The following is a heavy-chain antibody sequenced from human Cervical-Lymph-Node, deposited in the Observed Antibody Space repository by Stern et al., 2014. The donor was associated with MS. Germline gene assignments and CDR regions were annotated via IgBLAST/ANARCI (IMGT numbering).Heavy chain of an antibody. J-gene: IGHJ6*02. CDR2: INPSGAT. CDR1: EYTHNNYL. D-gene: IGHD2-15*01. CDR3: AVRYCSGGRCYSVPDV. V-gene: IGHV1-46*02. Sequence: QMQLVQSGSEVKKPGASVKVPCKASEYTHNNYLIHWVRQAPGQRPDWMGVINPSGATNYAQKVQDRVTMTTDASTSTFYMELSRLRSEDTAVYYCAVRYCSGGRCYSVPDVWGQGTTVIVSS.